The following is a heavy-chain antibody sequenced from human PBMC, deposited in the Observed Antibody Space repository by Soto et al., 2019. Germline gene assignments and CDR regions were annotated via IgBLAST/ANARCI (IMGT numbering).Heavy chain of an antibody. CDR3: AKVTYYDFWSGENWFDP. CDR2: ISGSGGST. V-gene: IGHV3-23*01. D-gene: IGHD3-3*01. CDR1: GFTFSSYA. Sequence: PGGSLRLSCAASGFTFSSYAMSWVRQAPGKGLEWVSAISGSGGSTYYADSVKGRFTISRDNSKNTLYLQMNSLRAEDTAVYYCAKVTYYDFWSGENWFDPWGQGTLVTVSS. J-gene: IGHJ5*02.